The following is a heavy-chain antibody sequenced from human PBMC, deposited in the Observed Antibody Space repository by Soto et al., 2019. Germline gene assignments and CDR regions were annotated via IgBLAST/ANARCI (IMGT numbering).Heavy chain of an antibody. J-gene: IGHJ6*03. Sequence: QVQLVQSGAEVKKPGASVKVSCKASGYTFTSYGISWVRQAPGQGLEWMGWISAYNGNTNYAQKLQGRVTMTTDTATSTAYMGLRSLRSDDTAGYYCARAAYYDFWRGYVASYYYYMDVWGKGTTVTVSS. V-gene: IGHV1-18*01. CDR3: ARAAYYDFWRGYVASYYYYMDV. CDR2: ISAYNGNT. CDR1: GYTFTSYG. D-gene: IGHD3-3*01.